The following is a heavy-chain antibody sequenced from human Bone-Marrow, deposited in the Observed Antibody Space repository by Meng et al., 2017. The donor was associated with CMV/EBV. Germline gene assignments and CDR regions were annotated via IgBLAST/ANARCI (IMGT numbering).Heavy chain of an antibody. D-gene: IGHD3-3*01. CDR2: INPNSGGT. J-gene: IGHJ4*02. CDR3: ARGRGRPTIFGVGREYYFDY. V-gene: IGHV1-2*02. Sequence: GGSLRLSCAASGFTFDDYTMHWVRQAPGKGLEWMGWINPNSGGTNYAQKFQGRVTMTRDTSISTAYMELSSLRSEDTAVYYCARGRGRPTIFGVGREYYFDYWGQGTLVTVSS. CDR1: GFTFDDYT.